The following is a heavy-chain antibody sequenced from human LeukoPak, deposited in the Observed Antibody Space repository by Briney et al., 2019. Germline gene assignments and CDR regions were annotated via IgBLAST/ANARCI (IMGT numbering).Heavy chain of an antibody. V-gene: IGHV3-53*01. CDR1: GFTVSSNH. D-gene: IGHD3-10*01. Sequence: PGGSLRLSCAASGFTVSSNHMSWVRQAPGKGLEWVSVIYSGGSTYYADSVKGRFTISRDNSKNTLYLQMNSLRAEDTAVYYCARRRISRFGELFPPTWGQGTLVTVSS. J-gene: IGHJ4*02. CDR3: ARRRISRFGELFPPT. CDR2: IYSGGST.